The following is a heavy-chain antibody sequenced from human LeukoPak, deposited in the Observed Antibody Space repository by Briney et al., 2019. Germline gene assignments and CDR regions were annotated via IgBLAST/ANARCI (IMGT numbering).Heavy chain of an antibody. CDR1: GGSMSSDY. CDR2: IYHSGNTNYNT. D-gene: IGHD5-18*01. V-gene: IGHV4-59*01. CDR3: ARSVGYSYGHGWFDP. J-gene: IGHJ5*02. Sequence: PSETLSLTCTVSGGSMSSDYWSWIRQPPGKGLEWVGYIYHSGNTNYNTKYNPSLESRVTISVDTSKNQLSLKVSSVTAADMAIYYWARSVGYSYGHGWFDPWGQGTLVTVSS.